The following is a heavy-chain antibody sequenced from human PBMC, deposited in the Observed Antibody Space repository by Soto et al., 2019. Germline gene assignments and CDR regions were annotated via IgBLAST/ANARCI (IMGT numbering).Heavy chain of an antibody. Sequence: GGSLRLSCAASGFTFSSHSLNWVRQAPGKGLEWVSSISSDSAYIYYADSVKGRFTISRDNAKNSLYLQLNSLRAEDTAVYYCARDDVPNYGEGYDSSGYYYFAGQHDYWGQGTLVTVSS. CDR3: ARDDVPNYGEGYDSSGYYYFAGQHDY. CDR1: GFTFSSHS. CDR2: ISSDSAYI. J-gene: IGHJ4*02. V-gene: IGHV3-21*01. D-gene: IGHD3-22*01.